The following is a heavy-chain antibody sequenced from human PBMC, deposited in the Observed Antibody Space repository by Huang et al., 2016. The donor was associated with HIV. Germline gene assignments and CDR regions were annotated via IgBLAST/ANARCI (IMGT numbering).Heavy chain of an antibody. D-gene: IGHD3-22*01. V-gene: IGHV1-18*01. Sequence: QIQLMQSGPELKQPGASVKVSCKASGYTFTSYGITWVRQAPGQGPEWMGWISASSGDTEYAQHFQCRVTLTTDTSTNIAYMELRSLRSDDTAKYYCARDPKYHRIGYYRQRRGIDIWGQGTMVIVSS. J-gene: IGHJ3*02. CDR3: ARDPKYHRIGYYRQRRGIDI. CDR1: GYTFTSYG. CDR2: ISASSGDT.